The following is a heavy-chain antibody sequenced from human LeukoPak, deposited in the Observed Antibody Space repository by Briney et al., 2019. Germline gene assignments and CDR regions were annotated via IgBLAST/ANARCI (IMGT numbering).Heavy chain of an antibody. J-gene: IGHJ4*02. CDR2: IRYDGSNK. D-gene: IGHD1-26*01. CDR1: GFTFSSYG. V-gene: IGHV3-30*02. CDR3: AKELLQGATWVFSGDY. Sequence: GGSLRLSCAASGFTFSSYGTHWVRQAPGKGLEWVSFIRYDGSNKYYADSVKGRFTISRDNSKNTLYLQMNSLRAEDTAVYYCAKELLQGATWVFSGDYWGQGTLVTVSS.